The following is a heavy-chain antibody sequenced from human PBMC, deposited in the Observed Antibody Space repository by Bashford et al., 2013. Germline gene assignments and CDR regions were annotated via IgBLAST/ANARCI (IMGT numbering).Heavy chain of an antibody. V-gene: IGHV1-69*06. CDR3: ARTPVTGGVAFDI. CDR2: IIPIFGTA. Sequence: SVKVSCKASGGTFSSYAISWVRQAPGQGLEWMGGIIPIFGTANYAQKFQGRVTITADKSTSTAYMELSSLRSEDTAVYYCARTPVTGGVAFDIWGQGTMVTVSS. CDR1: GGTFSSYA. D-gene: IGHD1-20*01. J-gene: IGHJ3*02.